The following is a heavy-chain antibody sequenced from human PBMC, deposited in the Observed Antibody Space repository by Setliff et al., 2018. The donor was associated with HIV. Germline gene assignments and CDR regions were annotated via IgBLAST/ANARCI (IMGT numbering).Heavy chain of an antibody. CDR3: ARRKSFALSPFDS. V-gene: IGHV4-59*08. J-gene: IGHJ4*02. CDR1: GGAMSGFY. Sequence: PSETLSLTCTVSGGAMSGFYWSWIRRPPGKGLEYFGDIFHSGSTNYDYSLRSRVTISIDTSRNIFSLRLTSVTAADTAIYYCARRKSFALSPFDSWGQGALVTVSS. D-gene: IGHD3-16*01. CDR2: IFHSGST.